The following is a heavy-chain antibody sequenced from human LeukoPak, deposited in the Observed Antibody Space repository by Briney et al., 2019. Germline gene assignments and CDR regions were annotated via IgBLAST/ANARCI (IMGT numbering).Heavy chain of an antibody. D-gene: IGHD3-10*01. Sequence: PSETLSLTCTVSGGSISSGSYYWSWIRQPAGKGLEWIGRIYTSGSTNYNPSLKSRVTISVDTSKNQFSLKLSSVTAADTAVYYCARGMVRGTFFDYWGQGTLVTVSS. J-gene: IGHJ4*02. V-gene: IGHV4-61*02. CDR1: GGSISSGSYY. CDR2: IYTSGST. CDR3: ARGMVRGTFFDY.